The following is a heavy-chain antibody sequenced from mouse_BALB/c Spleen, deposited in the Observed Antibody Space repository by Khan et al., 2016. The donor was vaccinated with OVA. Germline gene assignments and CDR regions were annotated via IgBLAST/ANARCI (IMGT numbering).Heavy chain of an antibody. Sequence: QVQLQQSGAELVKPGASVKLSCKASGYTFTSYYMYWVKQRPGQGLEWIGEINPNNGGTNFNEKFKSKATLTVDKYSSPAYMQLSRLASEDAAVYYFTRSGYGSFAYWGQGTLVTVSA. D-gene: IGHD2-2*01. CDR1: GYTFTSYY. J-gene: IGHJ3*01. V-gene: IGHV1S81*02. CDR3: TRSGYGSFAY. CDR2: INPNNGGT.